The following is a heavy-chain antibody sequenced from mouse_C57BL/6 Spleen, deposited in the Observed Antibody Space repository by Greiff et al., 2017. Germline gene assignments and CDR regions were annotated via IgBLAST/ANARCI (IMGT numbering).Heavy chain of an antibody. J-gene: IGHJ1*03. CDR2: IDPGDSYT. Sequence: VQLQESGAELVKPGASVKLSCKASGYTFSSSWMYWVNQRPGQGLEWIGRIDPGDSYTNYNQKFKGKATLTADKSSSTAYMQLSSLTSEDSAVYFRARGAGYYGRSKCYFDVWGTGTTVTVSS. CDR3: ARGAGYYGRSKCYFDV. CDR1: GYTFSSSW. D-gene: IGHD1-1*01. V-gene: IGHV1-82*01.